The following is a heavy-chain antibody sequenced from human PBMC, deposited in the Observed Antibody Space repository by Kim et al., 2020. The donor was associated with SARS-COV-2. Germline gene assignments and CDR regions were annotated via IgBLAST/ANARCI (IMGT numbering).Heavy chain of an antibody. CDR2: ISYDGSNK. V-gene: IGHV3-30*18. CDR1: GFTFSSYG. D-gene: IGHD3-22*01. J-gene: IGHJ4*02. Sequence: GGSLRLSCAASGFTFSSYGMHWVRQAPGKGLGWVAVISYDGSNKYSADSVKGRFTISRDNSKNTLYLQMNSLGAEDTAVYYCAKDLGGSYYYDSSGYYGLYWGQGTLVTVSS. CDR3: AKDLGGSYYYDSSGYYGLY.